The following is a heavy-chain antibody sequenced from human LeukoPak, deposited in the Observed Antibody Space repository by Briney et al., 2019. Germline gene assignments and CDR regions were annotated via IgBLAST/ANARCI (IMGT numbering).Heavy chain of an antibody. J-gene: IGHJ6*03. V-gene: IGHV1-2*02. CDR1: GYTFTGYY. Sequence: GASVKVSCKASGYTFTGYYMHWARQAPGQGLEWMGWINPNSGGTNYAQKFQGRVTMTRDTSISTAYMELSRLRSDDTAVYYCARDGVVVPAAPVYYYYYYMDVWGKGTTVTVSS. D-gene: IGHD2-2*01. CDR3: ARDGVVVPAAPVYYYYYYMDV. CDR2: INPNSGGT.